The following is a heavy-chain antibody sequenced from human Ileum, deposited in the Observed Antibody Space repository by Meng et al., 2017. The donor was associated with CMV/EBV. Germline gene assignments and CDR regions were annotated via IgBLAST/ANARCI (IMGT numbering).Heavy chain of an antibody. V-gene: IGHV3-30*02. CDR1: GFTFSSYG. CDR3: AKGRGLYCSSTSCYLDDAFDI. Sequence: GGSLKISCAASGFTFSSYGMHWVRQAPGKGLEWVAFIRYDGSNKYYADSVKGRFTISRDNSKNTLYLQMNSLRAEDTAVYYCAKGRGLYCSSTSCYLDDAFDIWGQGTMVTVSS. D-gene: IGHD2-2*01. CDR2: IRYDGSNK. J-gene: IGHJ3*02.